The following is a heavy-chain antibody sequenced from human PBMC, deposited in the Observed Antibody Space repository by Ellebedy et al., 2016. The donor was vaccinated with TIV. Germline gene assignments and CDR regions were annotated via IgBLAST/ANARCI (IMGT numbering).Heavy chain of an antibody. CDR3: AKEGSGSYDYFDY. J-gene: IGHJ4*02. CDR1: GYSFTSYW. CDR2: IDPSDSYT. V-gene: IGHV5-10-1*01. D-gene: IGHD1-26*01. Sequence: PGGSLRLSCKGSGYSFTSYWISWVRQMPGKGLEWMGRIDPSDSYTNYSPSFQGHVTISADKSISTAYLQWSSLKASDTAMYYCAKEGSGSYDYFDYWGQGTLVTVSS.